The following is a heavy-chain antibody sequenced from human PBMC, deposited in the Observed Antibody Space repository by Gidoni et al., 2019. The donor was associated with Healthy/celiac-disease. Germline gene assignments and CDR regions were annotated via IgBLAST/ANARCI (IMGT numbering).Heavy chain of an antibody. CDR2: ISSSSSYI. CDR1: GFPFSSYS. J-gene: IGHJ4*02. D-gene: IGHD4-17*01. V-gene: IGHV3-21*01. CDR3: ASLQENYYGDYVGVDY. Sequence: EVQLVESGGGLVKPGGSLRLSCAASGFPFSSYSMNWVRQAPGKGLEWVSSISSSSSYIYYADSVKGRFTISRDNAKNSLYLQMNSLRAEDTAVYYCASLQENYYGDYVGVDYWGQGTLVTVSS.